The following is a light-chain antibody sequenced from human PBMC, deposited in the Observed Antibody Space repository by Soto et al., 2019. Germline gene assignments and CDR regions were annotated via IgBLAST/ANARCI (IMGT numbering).Light chain of an antibody. V-gene: IGKV1-33*01. CDR1: RDIDTY. CDR3: QQYDSFPT. J-gene: IGKJ5*01. Sequence: DVQMTQSPSSLSASVGDRVTITCQASRDIDTYLNWYQQRPGKAPKLLIYDATNLQTGVPSRFRGRKTGTDFIFTINSLQPEDIATYYCQQYDSFPTFGQGTRLEIK. CDR2: DAT.